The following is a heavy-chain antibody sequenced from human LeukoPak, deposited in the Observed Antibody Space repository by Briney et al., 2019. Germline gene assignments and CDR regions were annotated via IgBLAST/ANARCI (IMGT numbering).Heavy chain of an antibody. CDR1: GFAVSSNW. CDR3: ASRWWYFDL. CDR2: INSDGSST. D-gene: IGHD6-13*01. Sequence: PGGSLTLYSAAYGFAVSSNWMDWGGQAPGKGLVWVSRINSDGSSTTYADSVKGRFTISRDNAKNTLYLQMNSLRAEDTALYYCASRWWYFDLWGRGTLVTVSS. V-gene: IGHV3-74*03. J-gene: IGHJ2*01.